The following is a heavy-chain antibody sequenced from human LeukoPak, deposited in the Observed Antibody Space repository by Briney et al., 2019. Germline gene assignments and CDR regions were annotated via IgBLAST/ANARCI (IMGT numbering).Heavy chain of an antibody. CDR3: ARGLSSQWLPLDH. Sequence: SETLSLTCTVFGDSISTYYWHWIRQPPGKGLEWIGYMYSGSTNYKPSLKSRVTISVDSSKNQVSLKLSSMTAADTAVYYCARGLSSQWLPLDHWGQGTLVTVSS. CDR2: MYSGST. CDR1: GDSISTYY. J-gene: IGHJ4*02. D-gene: IGHD6-19*01. V-gene: IGHV4-59*01.